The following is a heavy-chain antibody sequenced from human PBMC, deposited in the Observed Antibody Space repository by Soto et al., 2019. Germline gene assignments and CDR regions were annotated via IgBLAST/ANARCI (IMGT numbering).Heavy chain of an antibody. CDR3: ARHPTFSGWEYYFDY. J-gene: IGHJ4*02. V-gene: IGHV4-39*01. Sequence: QLQLQESGPGLVKPSETLSLTCTVSGDSVSSSNYYWSWIRQPPGKGLEWIGSVYYSGSTYYNPSLKSRVTMSVDTSKNQFSLKLSSVTAAYAAVYYCARHPTFSGWEYYFDYWGQGTPVTVSS. CDR2: VYYSGST. CDR1: GDSVSSSNYY. D-gene: IGHD6-19*01.